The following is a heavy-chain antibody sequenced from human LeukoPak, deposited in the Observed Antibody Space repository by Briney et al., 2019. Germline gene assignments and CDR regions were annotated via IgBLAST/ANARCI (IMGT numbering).Heavy chain of an antibody. CDR3: ARDRSTGYSSGWYPGDYYYYGMDV. J-gene: IGHJ6*02. CDR2: ISGSSSYI. Sequence: GGSLRLSCAASGFTFSSYSMNWVRLAPGKGLEWVSSISGSSSYIYYADSVKGRFTISRDNANNSLYLQMNSLRAEDTAVYYCARDRSTGYSSGWYPGDYYYYGMDVWGQGTTVTVSS. CDR1: GFTFSSYS. D-gene: IGHD6-19*01. V-gene: IGHV3-21*01.